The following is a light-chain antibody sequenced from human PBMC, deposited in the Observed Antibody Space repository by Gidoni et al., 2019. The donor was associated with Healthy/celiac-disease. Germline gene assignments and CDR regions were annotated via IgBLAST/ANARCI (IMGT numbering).Light chain of an antibody. Sequence: DIQMTQSPSSLSASVGDRVTITCRASQSISSYLNWYQQKPGKAPKLLIYAASSLQSGVPSRFSGSGSGTDFTLPICRLQPEDFATYYCQQSYRTPRTFGQGTQVDIK. CDR3: QQSYRTPRT. CDR2: AAS. V-gene: IGKV1-39*01. CDR1: QSISSY. J-gene: IGKJ1*01.